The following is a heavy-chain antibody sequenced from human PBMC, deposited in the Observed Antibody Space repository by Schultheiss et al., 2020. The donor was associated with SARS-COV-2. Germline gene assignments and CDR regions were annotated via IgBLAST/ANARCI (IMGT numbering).Heavy chain of an antibody. CDR3: ARDRSPYYGDYVGPLDY. CDR1: GFTFSSYG. Sequence: GESLKISCAASGFTFSSYGMHWVRQAPGKGLEWVAVIWYDGSNKYYADSVKGRFTISRDNSKNTLYLQMNSLRAEDTAVYYCARDRSPYYGDYVGPLDYWGQGTLVTVSS. V-gene: IGHV3-33*01. D-gene: IGHD4-17*01. J-gene: IGHJ4*02. CDR2: IWYDGSNK.